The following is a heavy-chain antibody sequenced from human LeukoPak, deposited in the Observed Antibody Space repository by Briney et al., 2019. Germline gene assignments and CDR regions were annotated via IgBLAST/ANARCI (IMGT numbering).Heavy chain of an antibody. V-gene: IGHV3-30*02. CDR2: IRYDGSNK. J-gene: IGHJ6*03. D-gene: IGHD3-10*01. CDR1: GFTFSSYG. CDR3: AKDPNYYGSGGYYYYYYMDV. Sequence: GRSLRLSCAASGFTFSSYGMHWVRQAPGKRLEWVAFIRYDGSNKYYADSVKGRFTISRDNSKNTLYLQMNSLRAEDTAVYYCAKDPNYYGSGGYYYYYYMDVWGKGTTVTISS.